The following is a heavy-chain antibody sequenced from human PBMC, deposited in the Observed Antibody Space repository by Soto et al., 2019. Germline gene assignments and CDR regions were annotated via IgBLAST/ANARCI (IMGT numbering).Heavy chain of an antibody. V-gene: IGHV1-2*02. CDR2: INPNSGGT. CDR1: GYIFTGYY. Sequence: ASVKVSCKASGYIFTGYYMHWVRQAPGQGLEWMGWINPNSGGTNYAQRFQGRVTMTRDTSISTAYMELSRLRSDDTAVYYCVRPLYSSSGYWGQGTLVTLSS. D-gene: IGHD6-19*01. J-gene: IGHJ4*02. CDR3: VRPLYSSSGY.